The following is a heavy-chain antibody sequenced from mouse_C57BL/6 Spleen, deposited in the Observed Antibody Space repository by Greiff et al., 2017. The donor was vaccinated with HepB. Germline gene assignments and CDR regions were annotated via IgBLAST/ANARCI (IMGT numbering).Heavy chain of an antibody. J-gene: IGHJ4*01. CDR2: INPSSGYT. Sequence: QVQLQQSGAELAKPGASVKLSCKASGYTFTSYWMHWVKQRPGQGLEWIGYINPSSGYTKYNQKFKDKVTLTADTSSSTAYMQLSSLTYEDSAVYYCARWGNYVFYAMDYWGQGTSVTVSS. D-gene: IGHD2-1*01. V-gene: IGHV1-7*01. CDR3: ARWGNYVFYAMDY. CDR1: GYTFTSYW.